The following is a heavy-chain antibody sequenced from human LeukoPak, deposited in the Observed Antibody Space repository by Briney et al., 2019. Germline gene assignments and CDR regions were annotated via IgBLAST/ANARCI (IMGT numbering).Heavy chain of an antibody. CDR2: IWYDGSNK. CDR1: GFTFSSYG. J-gene: IGHJ4*02. Sequence: GSLQLSCAAAGFTFSSYGMHWGRPAPGKGLEGGAVIWYDGSNKYYADSVKGRFTISRDNSKNTLYLQMNSLRAEDTAVYYCARGRWGAVAGTTFDYWGQGTLVTVSS. CDR3: ARGRWGAVAGTTFDY. D-gene: IGHD6-19*01. V-gene: IGHV3-33*01.